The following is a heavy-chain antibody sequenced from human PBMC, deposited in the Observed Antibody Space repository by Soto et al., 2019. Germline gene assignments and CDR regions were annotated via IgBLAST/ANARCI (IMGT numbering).Heavy chain of an antibody. J-gene: IGHJ6*02. CDR1: GYTFTSYY. CDR3: ARDLYYYGSGPRYYGMDV. D-gene: IGHD3-10*01. V-gene: IGHV1-46*03. Sequence: PSVKVSCKASGYTFTSYYMHWVRQAPGQGLEWMGIINPSGGSTSYAQKFQGRVTMTRDTSTSTVYIELSSLRSEDTAVYYCARDLYYYGSGPRYYGMDVWGQGTTVTVPS. CDR2: INPSGGST.